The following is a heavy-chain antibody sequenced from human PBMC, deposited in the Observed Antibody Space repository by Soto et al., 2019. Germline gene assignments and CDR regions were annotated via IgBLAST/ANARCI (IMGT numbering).Heavy chain of an antibody. CDR1: GYSFTSQY. CDR3: GREQGLRPGGGGTEPLDI. CDR2: INPNGGST. J-gene: IGHJ3*02. D-gene: IGHD6-25*01. V-gene: IGHV1-46*03. Sequence: QVQLVQSGAEVKKPGASVKISCEASGYSFTSQYVHWVRQAPGQGLEWMGIINPNGGSTTYAQKFRGRGPKTRDTATSTVYMELGSLTSEETAVYYWGREQGLRPGGGGTEPLDIWGQGTMVTVAS.